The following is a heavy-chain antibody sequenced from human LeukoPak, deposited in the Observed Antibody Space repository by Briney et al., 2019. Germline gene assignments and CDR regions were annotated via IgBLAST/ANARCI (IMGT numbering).Heavy chain of an antibody. CDR3: AKDNGYCTSTSCFLEY. V-gene: IGHV3-23*01. CDR2: ISGSGGST. CDR1: GFTFNSYA. J-gene: IGHJ4*02. D-gene: IGHD2-2*03. Sequence: GGSLRLSCVASGFTFNSYAMSWVRQAPGKGLEWVSAISGSGGSTYYADYVKGRFTTSRENSKSTLYLQMNSLGAEDTALYYCAKDNGYCTSTSCFLEYWGQGTLVTVSS.